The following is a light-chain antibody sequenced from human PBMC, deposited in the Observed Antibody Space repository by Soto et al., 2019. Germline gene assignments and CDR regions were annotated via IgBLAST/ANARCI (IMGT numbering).Light chain of an antibody. V-gene: IGLV2-14*01. CDR3: SSYTTTTRL. CDR1: SSDIGSNNY. J-gene: IGLJ3*02. CDR2: EVS. Sequence: QSVLTQPASVSGSPGQSITISCTGTSSDIGSNNYVSWFQQRPGKAPTPIIYEVSNRPSGVSTPFSGSKSGNTASLTISGLLPEDEAEYYCSSYTTTTRLFGGGTQLTVL.